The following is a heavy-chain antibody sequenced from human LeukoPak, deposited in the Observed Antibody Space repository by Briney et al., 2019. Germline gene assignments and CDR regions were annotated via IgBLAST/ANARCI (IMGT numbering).Heavy chain of an antibody. CDR2: ISGSGGST. J-gene: IGHJ3*02. V-gene: IGHV3-23*01. D-gene: IGHD1-26*01. CDR3: ASRSYSGSYLYI. Sequence: PGGSLRLSCAASGFTFSSYAMSWVRQAPGKGLEWVSAISGSGGSTYYADSVKGRFTISRDNAKNSLYLQMNSLRAEDTAVYYCASRSYSGSYLYIWGQGTMVTVSS. CDR1: GFTFSSYA.